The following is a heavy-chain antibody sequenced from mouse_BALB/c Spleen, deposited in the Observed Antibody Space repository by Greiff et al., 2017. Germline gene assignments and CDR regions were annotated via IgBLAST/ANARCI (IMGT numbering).Heavy chain of an antibody. CDR2: IDPANGNT. CDR3: AYYYGSSPAWFAY. CDR1: GFNIKDTY. D-gene: IGHD1-1*01. Sequence: VQLQQSGAELVKPGASVKLSCTASGFNIKDTYMHWVKQRPEQGLEWIGRIDPANGNTKYDPKFQGKATITADTSSNTAYLQLSSLTSEDTAVYYCAYYYGSSPAWFAYWGQGTLVTVSA. V-gene: IGHV14-3*02. J-gene: IGHJ3*01.